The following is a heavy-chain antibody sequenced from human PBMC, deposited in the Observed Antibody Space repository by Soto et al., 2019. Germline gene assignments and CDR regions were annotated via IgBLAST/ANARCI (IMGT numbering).Heavy chain of an antibody. V-gene: IGHV3-66*01. CDR2: IYSGGST. J-gene: IGHJ6*02. CDR3: ARIQDYGDHQNYYYYYGMDV. D-gene: IGHD4-17*01. CDR1: GFTVSSNY. Sequence: EVQLVESGGGLVQPGGSLRLSCAASGFTVSSNYMSWVRQAPGKGLEWVSVIYSGGSTYYADSVKGRFTISRDNSKNTLYLQMNSLRAEDTAVYYCARIQDYGDHQNYYYYYGMDVWGQGTTVTVSS.